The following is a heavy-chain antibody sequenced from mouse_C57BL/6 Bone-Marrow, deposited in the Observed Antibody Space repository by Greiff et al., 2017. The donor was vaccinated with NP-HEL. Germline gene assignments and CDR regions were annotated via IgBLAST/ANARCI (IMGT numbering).Heavy chain of an antibody. Sequence: EVMLVESGGGLVKPGGSLKLSCAASGFTFSSYAMSWVRQTPEKRLEWVATISDGGSYTYYPDNVKGRFTISRDNAKNNLYLQMSHLKSEDTAMYYCARDRGNGYDGGGFAYWGQGTLVTVSA. CDR2: ISDGGSYT. V-gene: IGHV5-4*01. D-gene: IGHD2-2*01. CDR1: GFTFSSYA. CDR3: ARDRGNGYDGGGFAY. J-gene: IGHJ3*01.